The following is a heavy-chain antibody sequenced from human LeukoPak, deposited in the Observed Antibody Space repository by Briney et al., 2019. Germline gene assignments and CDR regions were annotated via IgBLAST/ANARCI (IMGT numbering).Heavy chain of an antibody. D-gene: IGHD4-17*01. J-gene: IGHJ6*02. V-gene: IGHV3-30-3*01. Sequence: PGGSLRLSCAASGLTFSSCAMHWVRQAPGKGLEWVAVISYDGSNKYYADSVKGRFTISRDNSKNTLYLQMNSLRAEDTAVYYCARASPTTVTTIYGMDVWGQGTTVTVSS. CDR2: ISYDGSNK. CDR3: ARASPTTVTTIYGMDV. CDR1: GLTFSSCA.